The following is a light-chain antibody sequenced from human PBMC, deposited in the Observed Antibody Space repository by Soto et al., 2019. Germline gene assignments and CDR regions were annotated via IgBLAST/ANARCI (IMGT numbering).Light chain of an antibody. CDR3: QQYNNWTPWT. CDR2: GAS. CDR1: QSVGSY. J-gene: IGKJ1*01. Sequence: IVLTQSPATLSLSPGERATLSCRASQSVGSYLAWYQQKPGQTPRLLIYGASTRATGIPARFSGSGSGTEFTLTISSLQSEDFAVYYCQQYNNWTPWTFGQGTKVDI. V-gene: IGKV3-15*01.